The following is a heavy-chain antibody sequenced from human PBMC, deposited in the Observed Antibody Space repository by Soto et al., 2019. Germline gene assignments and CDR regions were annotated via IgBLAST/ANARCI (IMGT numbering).Heavy chain of an antibody. D-gene: IGHD3-9*01. CDR1: GFTFSSYA. Sequence: GGSLRLSCAASGFTFSSYAMHWVRQVTGKGLEWVAVISYDGSNKYYADSVKGRFTISRDNSKNTLDLQMNSLRAEDTAVYYCARDSHLFEYFDWLFWYFDYWGQGTLVTVSS. V-gene: IGHV3-30-3*01. CDR3: ARDSHLFEYFDWLFWYFDY. J-gene: IGHJ4*02. CDR2: ISYDGSNK.